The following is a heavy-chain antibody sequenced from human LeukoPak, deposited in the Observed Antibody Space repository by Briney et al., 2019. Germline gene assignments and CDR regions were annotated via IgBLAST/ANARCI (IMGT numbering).Heavy chain of an antibody. V-gene: IGHV3-23*01. D-gene: IGHD3-16*02. CDR2: IRGSGGRT. Sequence: GGSLRLSCAAAGFALSSYAMSWVRQAAGKGLEWVSAIRGSGGRTYYADSVKGRFTISRDNSKNTLYLQMNRLRAEDTAVYYCAKLWVMITFGGVIDIEAPGSSGDYWGQGTLVTVSS. CDR1: GFALSSYA. CDR3: AKLWVMITFGGVIDIEAPGSSGDY. J-gene: IGHJ4*02.